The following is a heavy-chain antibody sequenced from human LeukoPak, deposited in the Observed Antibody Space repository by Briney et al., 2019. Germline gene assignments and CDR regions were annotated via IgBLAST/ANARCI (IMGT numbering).Heavy chain of an antibody. CDR3: ARPYYHDNSGYYPFDY. V-gene: IGHV3-21*01. CDR2: ISSSSNYI. J-gene: IGHJ4*02. Sequence: GGSLRLSCAASGFTFSSYSMNWVRQAPGKGLEWVSSISSSSNYIYYADSVKGRLTISRDNAKKSLYLQMNSLRAEDTAVYYCARPYYHDNSGYYPFDYWGQGTLVTVSS. D-gene: IGHD3-22*01. CDR1: GFTFSSYS.